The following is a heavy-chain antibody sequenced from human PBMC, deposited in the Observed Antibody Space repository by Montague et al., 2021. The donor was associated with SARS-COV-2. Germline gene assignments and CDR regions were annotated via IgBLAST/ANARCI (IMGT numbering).Heavy chain of an antibody. Sequence: PALVKPTQTLTLTCTFSGFSLSTSGMCVSWIRQPPGKALEWLARIDWNDDKHYSTSLKTRLTISKDTSKNQVVLTMTNMDPVDTATYYCARSSVVRGVSLDYWGQGTLVTVSS. CDR3: ARSSVVRGVSLDY. CDR2: IDWNDDK. J-gene: IGHJ4*02. CDR1: GFSLSTSGMC. D-gene: IGHD3-10*01. V-gene: IGHV2-70*11.